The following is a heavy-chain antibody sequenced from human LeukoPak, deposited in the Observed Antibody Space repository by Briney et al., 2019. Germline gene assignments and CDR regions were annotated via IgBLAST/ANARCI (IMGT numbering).Heavy chain of an antibody. CDR3: AELGITMIGGV. CDR1: GFIFSSYA. CDR2: INSDGSST. J-gene: IGHJ6*04. Sequence: PGKSLRLSCAASGFIFSSYAMHWVRQAPGKGLVWVSRINSDGSSTSYVDSVKGRFTISRDNAKNSLYLQMNSLRAEDTAVYYCAELGITMIGGVWGKGTTVTISS. V-gene: IGHV3-74*01. D-gene: IGHD3-10*02.